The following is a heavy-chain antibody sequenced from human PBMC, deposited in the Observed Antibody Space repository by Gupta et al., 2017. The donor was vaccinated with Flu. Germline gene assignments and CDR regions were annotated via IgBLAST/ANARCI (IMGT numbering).Heavy chain of an antibody. J-gene: IGHJ3*02. D-gene: IGHD3-16*01. CDR3: AREGLRMAEGRRTDAFET. CDR1: GFNFRDYA. V-gene: IGHV3-33*01. CDR2: IWYDGSNE. Sequence: GRSLRLSCAASGFNFRDYAMHWVRQAPGKGLEWVAVIWYDGSNENYPDSVKGRFTISRDNSKNILYLQMNNVRAEDTAVYYCAREGLRMAEGRRTDAFETGGQGTMVTVSS.